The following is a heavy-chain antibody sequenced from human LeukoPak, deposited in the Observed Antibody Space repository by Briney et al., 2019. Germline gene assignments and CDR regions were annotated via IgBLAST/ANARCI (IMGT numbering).Heavy chain of an antibody. CDR2: ISWNSGSI. J-gene: IGHJ3*02. CDR3: AKDIGGFGELVYAFDI. Sequence: PGGSLRLSCAPSGFTFDEYAMLWVRQAPGEGLEWVSGISWNSGSIGYADSVKGRFTISRDNAKNSLYLQMNSLRAEDTALYYCAKDIGGFGELVYAFDIWGQGTMVTVSS. CDR1: GFTFDEYA. D-gene: IGHD3-10*01. V-gene: IGHV3-9*01.